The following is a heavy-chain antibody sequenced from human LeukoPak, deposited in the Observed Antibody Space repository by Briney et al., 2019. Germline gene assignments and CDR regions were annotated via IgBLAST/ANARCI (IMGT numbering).Heavy chain of an antibody. J-gene: IGHJ4*02. V-gene: IGHV4-30-2*01. CDR1: GGSISSGGYY. CDR3: ARGEFVDTADL. CDR2: IYHSGST. D-gene: IGHD5-18*01. Sequence: SQTLSLTCTVSGGSISSGGYYWRWIRQPPGKGLMWIRYIYHSGSTYYDPSLKSRVTISVDRSKNQFSLKLSSVTAADTAVYYCARGEFVDTADLWGQGTLVTVSS.